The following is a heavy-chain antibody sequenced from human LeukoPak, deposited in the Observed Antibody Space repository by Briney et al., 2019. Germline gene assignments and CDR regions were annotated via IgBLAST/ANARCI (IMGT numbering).Heavy chain of an antibody. CDR1: GFTFSSYG. J-gene: IGHJ6*03. Sequence: GGSLRLSCAASGFTFSSYGMHWVRQAPGKGLEWVAVISYDGSNKYYADSVKGRFTISRDNAKNSLYLQMNSLRAEDTAVYYCARDPLMDVWGKGTTVTVSS. CDR2: ISYDGSNK. V-gene: IGHV3-30*03. CDR3: ARDPLMDV.